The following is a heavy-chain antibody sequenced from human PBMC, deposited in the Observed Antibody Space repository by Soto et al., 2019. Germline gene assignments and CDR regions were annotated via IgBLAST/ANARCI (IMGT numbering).Heavy chain of an antibody. CDR1: GGTFSSYA. CDR3: ARVLRGYDNYYGMDV. CDR2: IIPIFGTA. V-gene: IGHV1-69*13. D-gene: IGHD5-12*01. Sequence: SVKVSCKASGGTFSSYAISWVRQAPGQGLEWMGGIIPIFGTANYAQKFQGRVAITADESTSTAYMELSSLRSEDTAVYYCARVLRGYDNYYGMDVWGQGTTVTVSS. J-gene: IGHJ6*02.